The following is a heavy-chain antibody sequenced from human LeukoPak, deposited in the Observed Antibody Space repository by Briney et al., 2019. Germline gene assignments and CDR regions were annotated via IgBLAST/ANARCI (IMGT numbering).Heavy chain of an antibody. CDR3: ARQYYDFWFDP. Sequence: PSETLSLTCSVSGDSVSSNNYYWGWIRQPPGKGLEWIGSINHSEKTFYNPSLKSRVTISVDTSKNQFSLKLSSVTAADTAVYYCARQYYDFWFDPWGQGTLVTVSS. J-gene: IGHJ5*02. D-gene: IGHD3-3*01. V-gene: IGHV4-39*01. CDR2: INHSEKT. CDR1: GDSVSSNNYY.